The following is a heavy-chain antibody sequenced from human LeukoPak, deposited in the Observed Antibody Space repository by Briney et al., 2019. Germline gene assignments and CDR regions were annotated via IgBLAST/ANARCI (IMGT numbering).Heavy chain of an antibody. Sequence: GGSLRLSCAGSGFTFSNYALSWVSQAPGQGLEWVSTISDSGDFTFYADAVKGRFTISRDNSKNTLYLQMYSLRAEDTAIYYCARAPPYTKYFDYWGRGTLLTVSS. CDR1: GFTFSNYA. CDR2: ISDSGDFT. CDR3: ARAPPYTKYFDY. D-gene: IGHD1-1*01. V-gene: IGHV3-23*01. J-gene: IGHJ4*02.